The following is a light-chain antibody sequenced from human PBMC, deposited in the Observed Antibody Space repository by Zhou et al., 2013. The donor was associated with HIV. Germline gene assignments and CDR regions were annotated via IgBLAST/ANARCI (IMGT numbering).Light chain of an antibody. J-gene: IGKJ2*03. CDR2: AAS. CDR1: QGISSW. Sequence: DIQMTQSPSSVSASVGDRVTITCRASQGISSWLAWYQQKPGRAPKLLIYAASSLQRGVPSRFSGSGSGTDFTLTISSLRPEDSATYYCQQYNSYSPSPYSFGQGTKLEIK. V-gene: IGKV1D-16*01. CDR3: QQYNSYSPSPYS.